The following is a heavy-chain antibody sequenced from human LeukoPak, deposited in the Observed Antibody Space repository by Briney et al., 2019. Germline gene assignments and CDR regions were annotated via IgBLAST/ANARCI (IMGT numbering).Heavy chain of an antibody. CDR2: INPNSDDT. Sequence: GASVKVSCKASGYTFSDYYIHWVRQAPGQGPEWMGYINPNSDDTNFAQNFQGRVTMTRDTSISTAYMELSSLRSEDTAVYYCARVYPYDSSGYYYRNWFDPWGQGTLVTVSS. J-gene: IGHJ5*02. CDR1: GYTFSDYY. V-gene: IGHV1-2*02. D-gene: IGHD3-22*01. CDR3: ARVYPYDSSGYYYRNWFDP.